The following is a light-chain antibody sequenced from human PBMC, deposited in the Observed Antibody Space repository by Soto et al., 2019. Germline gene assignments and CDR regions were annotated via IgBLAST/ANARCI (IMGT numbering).Light chain of an antibody. Sequence: TQSPRTLSASVGDRVTITCRVSQSVGTNYLAWYQQIPGQAPRLLIYGAFKRATGIPDRFSGSGSGTDFTLTISSLEPEDFAVYYCQQLSNWLITFGQGTRLEI. J-gene: IGKJ5*01. CDR1: QSVGTNY. CDR2: GAF. CDR3: QQLSNWLIT. V-gene: IGKV3D-20*02.